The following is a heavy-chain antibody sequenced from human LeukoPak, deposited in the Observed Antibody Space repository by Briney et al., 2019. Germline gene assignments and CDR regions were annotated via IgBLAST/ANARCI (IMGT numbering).Heavy chain of an antibody. J-gene: IGHJ6*02. CDR2: INPNTGGT. CDR3: ARGYCSSTSCQRIRYYYGMDV. D-gene: IGHD2-2*01. V-gene: IGHV1-2*02. Sequence: ASVKGSCKASRYTFTGYYMHWVRQAPGQGLEWMGWINPNTGGTHYAQKFQGRVTMTRDTSISTAYMELSRLRSDDTAVYYCARGYCSSTSCQRIRYYYGMDVWGQGTTVTVSS. CDR1: RYTFTGYY.